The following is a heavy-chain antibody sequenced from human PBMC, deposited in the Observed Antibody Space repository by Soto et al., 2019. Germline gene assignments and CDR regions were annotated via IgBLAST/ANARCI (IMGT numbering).Heavy chain of an antibody. Sequence: PSETLSLTCTVSGGSISSGDYYWSWIRQPPGKGLVWIGYIYYSGSTYYNPSLKSRVTISVDTSKNQFSLKLSSVTVADTAVYYCASQLGYSYGYDYWGQGTQVTVSS. V-gene: IGHV4-30-4*01. D-gene: IGHD5-18*01. CDR3: ASQLGYSYGYDY. CDR2: IYYSGST. J-gene: IGHJ4*02. CDR1: GGSISSGDYY.